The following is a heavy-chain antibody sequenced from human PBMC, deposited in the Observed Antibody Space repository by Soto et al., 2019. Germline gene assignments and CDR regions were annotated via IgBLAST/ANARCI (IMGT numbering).Heavy chain of an antibody. CDR2: IYYIGST. D-gene: IGHD6-6*01. CDR3: ARERPDGARLDP. CDR1: GGSISSGDYY. V-gene: IGHV4-30-4*01. Sequence: PSETLSLTCTVSGGSISSGDYYWSWIRQPPGKGLEWIGYIYYIGSTYYNPSLKSRVTISVDTSKNQFSLKLSSVTAADTAVYYCARERPDGARLDPWGQGTLVTVSS. J-gene: IGHJ5*02.